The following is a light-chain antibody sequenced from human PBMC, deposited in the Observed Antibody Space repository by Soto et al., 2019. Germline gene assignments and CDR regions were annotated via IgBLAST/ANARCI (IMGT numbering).Light chain of an antibody. J-gene: IGKJ1*01. CDR3: QQYNNWPRK. V-gene: IGKV3D-15*01. CDR2: DSS. CDR1: QSVSSN. Sequence: EIVLTQSPATLSLSPGERATLSCRASQSVSSNLAWYRQKPGQAPRLLIYDSSNRAAGIPARFSGSGSGTEFTLTISSLQSEDFAVYYCQQYNNWPRKFGQGTKVDIK.